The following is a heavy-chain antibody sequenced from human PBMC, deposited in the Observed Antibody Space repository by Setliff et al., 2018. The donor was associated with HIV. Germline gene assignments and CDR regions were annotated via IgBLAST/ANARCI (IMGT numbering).Heavy chain of an antibody. V-gene: IGHV4-39*01. CDR2: IYYSGST. CDR3: ARMPSDTDSSWLPWYFDL. CDR1: GGSISSSSFY. D-gene: IGHD6-13*01. Sequence: SETLSLTCAVSGGSISSSSFYWGWVRQPPGKGLECIGTIYYSGSTYYSPSLKRRLTIPVDTSKNQLSLKLSSVTAADTAVYYCARMPSDTDSSWLPWYFDLWGRGTLVTVSS. J-gene: IGHJ2*01.